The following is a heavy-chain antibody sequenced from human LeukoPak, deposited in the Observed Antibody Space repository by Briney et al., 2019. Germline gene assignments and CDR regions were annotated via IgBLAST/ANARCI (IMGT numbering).Heavy chain of an antibody. J-gene: IGHJ4*02. CDR3: AREPLHYYGSGSYYPPDC. D-gene: IGHD3-10*01. V-gene: IGHV1-18*01. Sequence: GASVKVSCKASGYTFTSYGISWVRQAPGQGLEWMGWISAYNGNTNYAQKLQGRVTMTTDTSTSTAYMELRSLRSDDTAVYYCAREPLHYYGSGSYYPPDCWGQGTLVTVSS. CDR2: ISAYNGNT. CDR1: GYTFTSYG.